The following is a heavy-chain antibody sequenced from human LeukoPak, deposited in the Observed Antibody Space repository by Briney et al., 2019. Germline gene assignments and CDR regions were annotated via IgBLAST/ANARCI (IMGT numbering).Heavy chain of an antibody. CDR3: ARSKAHLSTSWYGTWFDP. CDR1: GGSISSGGYY. D-gene: IGHD2-2*01. V-gene: IGHV4-30-2*01. Sequence: PSQTLSLTCTVSGGSISSGGYYWSWIRQPPGKGLEWIGYIYHSGSTYYNPSLKSRVTISVDTSKNQLSLKLNSVTAADTAVYYCARSKAHLSTSWYGTWFDPWGQGTLVTVSS. J-gene: IGHJ5*02. CDR2: IYHSGST.